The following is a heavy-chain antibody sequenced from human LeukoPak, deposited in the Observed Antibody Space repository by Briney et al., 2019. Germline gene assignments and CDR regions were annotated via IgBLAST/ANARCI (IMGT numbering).Heavy chain of an antibody. CDR2: IRYDGSVK. Sequence: PGGSLRLSCAASGFTFSSYGMHWVRQAPGKGLEWVAFIRYDGSVKYYADSVKGRFTISRDNSKNTLYLQMNSLRAEDTAVYYCASLGYCSSTSCYVTDYWGQGTLVTVSS. V-gene: IGHV3-30*02. D-gene: IGHD2-2*01. J-gene: IGHJ4*02. CDR1: GFTFSSYG. CDR3: ASLGYCSSTSCYVTDY.